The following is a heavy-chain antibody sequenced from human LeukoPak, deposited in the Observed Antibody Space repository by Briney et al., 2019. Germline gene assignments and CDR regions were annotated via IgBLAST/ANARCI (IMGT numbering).Heavy chain of an antibody. CDR2: ISYDGSNK. D-gene: IGHD4-17*01. V-gene: IGHV3-30*18. CDR3: AKDLSGDYGTNY. CDR1: GFIFSNYG. Sequence: SGGSLRLSCAASGFIFSNYGRHWVRQAPGKGLGGVAVISYDGSNKYYADYVKGRFTTSRDNSKNTLYLQMNSLRAEDTAVYYCAKDLSGDYGTNYWGQGTLVTVSS. J-gene: IGHJ4*02.